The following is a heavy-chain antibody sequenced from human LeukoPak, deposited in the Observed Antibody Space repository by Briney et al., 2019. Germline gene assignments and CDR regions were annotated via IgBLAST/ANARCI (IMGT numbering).Heavy chain of an antibody. J-gene: IGHJ6*02. Sequence: TGGSLRLSCAASGFAFSSYGMNWVRQAPGKGLEWVSYISSSSSTIYYADSVKGRFTISRDNAKNSLYLQKSSLRAEDTAVYYCARDRIYGMDLWGQGTTVTVSS. V-gene: IGHV3-48*04. CDR3: ARDRIYGMDL. CDR1: GFAFSSYG. CDR2: ISSSSSTI.